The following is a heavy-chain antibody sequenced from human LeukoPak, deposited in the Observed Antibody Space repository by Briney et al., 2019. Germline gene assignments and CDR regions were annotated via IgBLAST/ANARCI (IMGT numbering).Heavy chain of an antibody. D-gene: IGHD2-15*01. CDR1: GFTFRSYE. Sequence: PGGSLRLSCAASGFTFRSYEMNWVRQAPGKGLEWVSSISSSSSYIYYADSVKGRFTISRDNAKNSLYLQMNSLRAEDTAVYYCARVRYCSGGSCYGWFDPWGQGTLVTVSS. V-gene: IGHV3-21*01. J-gene: IGHJ5*02. CDR3: ARVRYCSGGSCYGWFDP. CDR2: ISSSSSYI.